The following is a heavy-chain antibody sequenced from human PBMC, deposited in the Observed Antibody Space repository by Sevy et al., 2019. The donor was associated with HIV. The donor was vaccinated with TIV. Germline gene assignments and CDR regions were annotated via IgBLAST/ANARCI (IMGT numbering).Heavy chain of an antibody. V-gene: IGHV3-48*01. Sequence: GGSLRLSCAASGFTFSSYSMNWVRQAPGKGLEWVSYISSSSSTIYYADSVKGRFTISRDNAKNSLYLQMNSMGAEDTALYCCARVGVVVGGAFDIWGQGTMVTVSS. CDR1: GFTFSSYS. J-gene: IGHJ3*02. D-gene: IGHD2-15*01. CDR2: ISSSSSTI. CDR3: ARVGVVVGGAFDI.